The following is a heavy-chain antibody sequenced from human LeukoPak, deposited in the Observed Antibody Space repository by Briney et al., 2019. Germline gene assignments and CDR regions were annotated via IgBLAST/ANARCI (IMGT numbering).Heavy chain of an antibody. V-gene: IGHV1-18*01. Sequence: ASVKVSCKASGYTFTSYGISWVRQAPGQGLEWMGWINIYNSNTNYAQKLQGRVTMTTDTSTSTAYMELRSLRSDDTAVYYCARRTYSSSSSIFDYWGQGTLVTVSS. CDR1: GYTFTSYG. J-gene: IGHJ4*02. CDR3: ARRTYSSSSSIFDY. D-gene: IGHD6-6*01. CDR2: INIYNSNT.